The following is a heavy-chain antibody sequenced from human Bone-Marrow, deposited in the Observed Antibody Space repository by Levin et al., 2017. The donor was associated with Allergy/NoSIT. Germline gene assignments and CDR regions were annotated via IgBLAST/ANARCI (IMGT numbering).Heavy chain of an antibody. D-gene: IGHD2-8*01. CDR1: GGSINDYF. J-gene: IGHJ6*02. CDR3: ASLDIVIIAAKSSAGMDV. V-gene: IGHV4-59*01. Sequence: SETLSLTCSVSGGSINDYFWNWIRQPPGKGLEWIGNVYYSGTTNYNPSLKSRATISLDTSKNQFSLQLTSVTAADTALYFCASLDIVIIAAKSSAGMDVWGHGTTVTVSS. CDR2: VYYSGTT.